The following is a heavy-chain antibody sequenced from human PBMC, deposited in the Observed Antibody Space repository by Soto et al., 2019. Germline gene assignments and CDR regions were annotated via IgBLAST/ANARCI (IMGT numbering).Heavy chain of an antibody. J-gene: IGHJ3*02. CDR2: ISAYNGNT. Sequence: QVQLVQSGAEVKKPGASVKVSCKASGYTFTSYGISWVRQAPGQGLEWMGWISAYNGNTNYAQKLQGRVTMTTDTSTSTAYMELRSLRSDDTAVYYCARESARTIQLWLHVVDAFDIWGQGTMVTVSS. D-gene: IGHD5-18*01. CDR3: ARESARTIQLWLHVVDAFDI. V-gene: IGHV1-18*04. CDR1: GYTFTSYG.